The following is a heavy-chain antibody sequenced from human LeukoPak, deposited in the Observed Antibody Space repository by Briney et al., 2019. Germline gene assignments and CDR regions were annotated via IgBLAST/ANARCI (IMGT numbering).Heavy chain of an antibody. CDR3: ARGGTGWFDP. CDR1: GGSISSGGYS. Sequence: PSETLSLTCAVSGGSISSGGYSWSWIRQPPGKGLEWIGYIYHSGSTYYNPSLKSRVTISVDRSKNQFSLKLSSVTAADTAVYYCARGGTGWFDPWGQGTLVTVSS. CDR2: IYHSGST. J-gene: IGHJ5*02. D-gene: IGHD1-1*01. V-gene: IGHV4-30-2*01.